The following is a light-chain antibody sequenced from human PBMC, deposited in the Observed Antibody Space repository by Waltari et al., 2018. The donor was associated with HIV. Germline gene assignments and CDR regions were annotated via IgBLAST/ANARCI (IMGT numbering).Light chain of an antibody. V-gene: IGLV2-14*01. CDR2: EVS. CDR1: SSDVGGYNY. Sequence: QSALTQPASVSGSPGQSITISCTGTSSDVGGYNYVSWYQQHPGKAPKLMIYEVSNRPSGVSNRFSGSKSGNTVSLTISGLQAEDEADYYCSSYTSSSTPVVFGGGTKLTVL. CDR3: SSYTSSSTPVV. J-gene: IGLJ2*01.